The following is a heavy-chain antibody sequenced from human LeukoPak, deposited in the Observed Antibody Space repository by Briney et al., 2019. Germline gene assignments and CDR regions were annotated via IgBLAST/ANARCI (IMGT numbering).Heavy chain of an antibody. CDR1: GLTVSNHW. Sequence: GGSLRLSCVASGLTVSNHWMSWVRQAPGKGLEWVANIKQERGQEYYVDSVKGRFTISKDSAKNSLYLQMNSLRVEDTAMYYCASLDTAKQPLANHWGQGTLVTVS. CDR3: ASLDTAKQPLANH. J-gene: IGHJ5*02. V-gene: IGHV3-7*03. CDR2: IKQERGQE. D-gene: IGHD5-18*01.